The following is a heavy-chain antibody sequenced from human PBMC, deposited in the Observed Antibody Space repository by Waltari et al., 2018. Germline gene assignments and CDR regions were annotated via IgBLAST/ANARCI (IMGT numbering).Heavy chain of an antibody. CDR3: ARVSKGIHFDY. V-gene: IGHV3-7*04. CDR1: GFPSVNYW. Sequence: EVQLVESGGGLVQPGGSLRLSCTASGFPSVNYWMSWVRQAPGKGLQWVAYIKEDGTEESYLDSLKGRFTISRDDAKNSLHLQMNSLRVEDTAIYYCARVSKGIHFDYWGQGTLVTVSS. J-gene: IGHJ4*02. CDR2: IKEDGTEE.